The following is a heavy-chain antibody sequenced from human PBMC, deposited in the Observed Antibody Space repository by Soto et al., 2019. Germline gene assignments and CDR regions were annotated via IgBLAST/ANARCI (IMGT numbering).Heavy chain of an antibody. CDR1: GVSLGGYG. D-gene: IGHD5-12*01. Sequence: GRCLSHASGEAGVSLGGYGMHGVRQTPGKGLEWVAVKWYDGTTKNYAASVKGRFTISRDSSKNTVYLQMDSLKVEDTAVYYCARDVDRTSHLNWFDPWGQGVMVTVSS. CDR3: ARDVDRTSHLNWFDP. CDR2: KWYDGTTK. J-gene: IGHJ5*02. V-gene: IGHV3-33*01.